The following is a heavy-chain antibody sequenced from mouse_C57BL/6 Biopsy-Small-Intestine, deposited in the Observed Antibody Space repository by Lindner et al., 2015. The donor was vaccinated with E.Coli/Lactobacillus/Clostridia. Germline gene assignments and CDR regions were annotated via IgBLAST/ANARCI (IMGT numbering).Heavy chain of an antibody. CDR2: IYPGDGDT. CDR3: ALITTVDYYFDY. V-gene: IGHV1-80*01. J-gene: IGHJ2*01. D-gene: IGHD1-1*01. Sequence: VQLQESGAELVKPGASVKISCKASGYAFSSYWMNWVKQRPGKGLEWIGQIYPGDGDTNYNGKFKGKATLTADKSSSTAYMQLSSLTSEDSAVYFCALITTVDYYFDYWGQGTTLTVSS. CDR1: GYAFSSYW.